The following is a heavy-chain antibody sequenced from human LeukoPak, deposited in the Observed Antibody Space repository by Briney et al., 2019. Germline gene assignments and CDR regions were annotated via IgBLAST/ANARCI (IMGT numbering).Heavy chain of an antibody. V-gene: IGHV1-2*02. J-gene: IGHJ4*02. CDR1: GYTFTGYY. CDR2: INPNSGGT. D-gene: IGHD2-15*01. Sequence: ASVKVSCKASGYTFTGYYMHWVRQAPGQGLEWMGWINPNSGGTNYAQKFQGRVTMTRDTSISTACMELSRLRSDDTAVYYCARDFNVVAATGSDYWGQGTLVTVSS. CDR3: ARDFNVVAATGSDY.